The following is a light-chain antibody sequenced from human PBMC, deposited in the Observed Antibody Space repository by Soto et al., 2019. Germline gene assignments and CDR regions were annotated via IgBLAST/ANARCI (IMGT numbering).Light chain of an antibody. CDR3: SSYVGTNSYV. CDR1: SSDVGGYNY. J-gene: IGLJ1*01. CDR2: EVY. Sequence: QSALTQPPSQSGSPGQSVTISCTGTSSDVGGYNYVSWYQQHPGKAPKLIIYEVYKRPSGVPDRFSGSKSGNTAALTVSGLQAEDEADYYCSSYVGTNSYVFGTGTKVTVL. V-gene: IGLV2-8*01.